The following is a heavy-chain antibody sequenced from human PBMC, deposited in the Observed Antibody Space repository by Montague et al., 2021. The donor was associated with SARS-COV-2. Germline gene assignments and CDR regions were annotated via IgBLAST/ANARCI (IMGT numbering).Heavy chain of an antibody. CDR3: ARESSQFFGSGPLDY. Sequence: SLRLSCAASGFTVSSTYMNWVRQVPGKGLEWVSSISSSSVTYSADSLKGRFTIPSDNSKNTVYLQMNSLRAEDTAVYFCARESSQFFGSGPLDYWSQGSLVTVSS. J-gene: IGHJ4*02. CDR2: ISSSSVT. V-gene: IGHV3-66*01. CDR1: GFTVSSTY. D-gene: IGHD3-10*01.